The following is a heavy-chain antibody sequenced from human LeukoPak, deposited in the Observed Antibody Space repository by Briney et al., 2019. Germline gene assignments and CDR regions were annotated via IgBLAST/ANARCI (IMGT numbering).Heavy chain of an antibody. V-gene: IGHV3-48*02. CDR1: GFTFSSYS. J-gene: IGHJ4*02. CDR2: ISSSSSTI. CDR3: ARVTPITFSGYYYFDY. D-gene: IGHD3-22*01. Sequence: GGSLRLSCAASGFTFSSYSMNWVRQAPGKGLEWVSYISSSSSTIYYADSVKGRLTISRDNAKNSLYLQMNSLRDEDTAVYYCARVTPITFSGYYYFDYWGQGTLVTVSS.